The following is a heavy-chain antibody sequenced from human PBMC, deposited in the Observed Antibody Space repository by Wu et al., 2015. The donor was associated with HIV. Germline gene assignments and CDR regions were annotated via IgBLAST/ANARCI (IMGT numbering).Heavy chain of an antibody. CDR1: GYSFGDYH. Sequence: HVQLVQSGAEVKKPGASVKVSCTASGYSFGDYHLHWVRQAPGQGLEWMGWINHNGGGATYAQKFQGRVAMTRDTSISTAFLQLSGLKFDDTAIYYCARALRPVADALELDYWGQGNPGQRLV. CDR2: INHNGGGA. CDR3: ARALRPVADALELDY. V-gene: IGHV1-2*02. J-gene: IGHJ4*02. D-gene: IGHD6-19*01.